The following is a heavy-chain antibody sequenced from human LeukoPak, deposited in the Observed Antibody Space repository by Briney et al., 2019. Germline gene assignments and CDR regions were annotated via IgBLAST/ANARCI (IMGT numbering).Heavy chain of an antibody. D-gene: IGHD3-22*01. Sequence: GGSLRLSCAASGFTFSSYWMSWVRQAPGKGLEWVANINHDGSEKYYVDSVKGRFTISRDNAKNTLYLQMNSLRAEDTAVYYCARGYYYDSSGYQPFDYWGQGTLVTVSS. V-gene: IGHV3-7*01. CDR3: ARGYYYDSSGYQPFDY. CDR2: INHDGSEK. J-gene: IGHJ4*02. CDR1: GFTFSSYW.